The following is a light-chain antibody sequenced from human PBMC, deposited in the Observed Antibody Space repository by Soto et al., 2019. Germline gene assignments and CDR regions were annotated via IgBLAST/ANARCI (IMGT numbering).Light chain of an antibody. Sequence: QSVLTQPPSASGSPGRSVTISCTGTSSDVGGYDYVSWFQQHPGKAPKLIIYEVTKRPSGVPDRFSASKSGTTASLTVSGLQTEDEADYYCSSFVAGNNYWVFGGGTKVTVL. J-gene: IGLJ3*02. CDR3: SSFVAGNNYWV. V-gene: IGLV2-8*01. CDR1: SSDVGGYDY. CDR2: EVT.